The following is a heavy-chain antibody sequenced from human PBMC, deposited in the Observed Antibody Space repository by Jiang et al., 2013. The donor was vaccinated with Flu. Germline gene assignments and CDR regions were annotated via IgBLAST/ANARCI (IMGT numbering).Heavy chain of an antibody. CDR2: ISSSSSYI. V-gene: IGHV3-21*01. Sequence: LLESGGGLVKPGGSLRLSCAASGFTFSSYSMNWVRQAPGKGLEWVSSISSSSSYIYYADSVKGRFTISRDNAKNSLYLQMNSLRAEDTAVYYCARDRIAVAGAAVYWGQGTLVTVSS. D-gene: IGHD6-19*01. J-gene: IGHJ4*02. CDR1: GFTFSSYS. CDR3: ARDRIAVAGAAVY.